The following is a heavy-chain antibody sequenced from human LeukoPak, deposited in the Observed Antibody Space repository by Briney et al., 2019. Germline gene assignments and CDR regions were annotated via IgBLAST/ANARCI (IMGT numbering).Heavy chain of an antibody. CDR1: GYTFTGYY. V-gene: IGHV1-2*02. D-gene: IGHD3-10*02. CDR3: ARCFVRGVNPILGSYGMDV. CDR2: INPNSGGT. J-gene: IGHJ6*02. Sequence: AASVKVSCKASGYTFTGYYMHWVRQAPGQGLEWMGWINPNSGGTNYAQKFQGRVTMTRDTSISTAYVELSRLRSDDTAVYYCARCFVRGVNPILGSYGMDVWGQGTTVTVSS.